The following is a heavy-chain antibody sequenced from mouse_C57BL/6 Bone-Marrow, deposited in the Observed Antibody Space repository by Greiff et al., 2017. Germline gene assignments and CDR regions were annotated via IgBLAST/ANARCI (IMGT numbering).Heavy chain of an antibody. V-gene: IGHV1-64*01. CDR2: IHPNSGST. J-gene: IGHJ2*01. CDR1: GYTFTSYW. Sequence: QVQLQQSGAELVKPGASVKLSCKASGYTFTSYWMHWVKQRPGQGLEWIGMIHPNSGSTNYNEKFKSKATLTVDKSSSTAYMQLSSLTSEDSAVYYCAIIYYYGRGYYFDYWGQGTTLTVSS. CDR3: AIIYYYGRGYYFDY. D-gene: IGHD1-1*01.